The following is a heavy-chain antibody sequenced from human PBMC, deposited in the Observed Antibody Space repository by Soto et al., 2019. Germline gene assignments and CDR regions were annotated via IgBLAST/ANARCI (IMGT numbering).Heavy chain of an antibody. V-gene: IGHV3-30*18. D-gene: IGHD2-21*02. Sequence: QVQLVESGGGVGQPGRSLRLSCAASGFTFSTYGMNWVRQAPGTGLEWVTVISYDGSNKYYADSVNGRFTISRDNSKNTLYLQMNSLRAEDTPVYYCVKDLPPYCGGDCYPVDYWGQGTLVTVSS. CDR2: ISYDGSNK. CDR3: VKDLPPYCGGDCYPVDY. J-gene: IGHJ4*02. CDR1: GFTFSTYG.